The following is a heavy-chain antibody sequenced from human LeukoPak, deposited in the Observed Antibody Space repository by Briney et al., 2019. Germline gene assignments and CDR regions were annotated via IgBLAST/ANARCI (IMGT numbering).Heavy chain of an antibody. V-gene: IGHV4-34*01. J-gene: IGHJ5*02. CDR3: ASVRVIAVVAVATVDNYFVP. CDR1: GGAFSSYF. CDR2: INESGDT. D-gene: IGHD2-21*01. Sequence: PSGTLSLTCGVSGGAFSSYFWTWIRQSPAKGLERIGEINESGDTDYNPSLKSRAKILIDTTRSQFSLTMSSVTAPHTAMYYCASVRVIAVVAVATVDNYFVPWGQGTLVSVSS.